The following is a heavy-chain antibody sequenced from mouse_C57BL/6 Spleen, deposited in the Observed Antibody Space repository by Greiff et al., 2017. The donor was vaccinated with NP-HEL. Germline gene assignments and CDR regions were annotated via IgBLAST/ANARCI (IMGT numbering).Heavy chain of an antibody. D-gene: IGHD4-1*01. CDR1: GFTFSSYA. Sequence: EVKLVESGGGLVKPGGSLKLSCAASGFTFSSYAMSWVRQTPEKRLEWVATISDGGSYTYYPDNVKGRFTISRDNAKNNLYLQMSHLKSEDTAMYYCARDRTGRFDYWGQGTTLTVSS. J-gene: IGHJ2*01. CDR2: ISDGGSYT. V-gene: IGHV5-4*01. CDR3: ARDRTGRFDY.